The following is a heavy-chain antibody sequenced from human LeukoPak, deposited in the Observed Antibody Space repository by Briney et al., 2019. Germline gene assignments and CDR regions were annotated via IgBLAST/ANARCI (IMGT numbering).Heavy chain of an antibody. CDR3: ARQRGSGWYDF. J-gene: IGHJ5*01. V-gene: IGHV5-51*01. Sequence: GESLKISCTGSGYTFTMYWIGWVRQMPGKGLEWMGIIYPADSDTRCSPTVRGQVTISVDKSVNTAYLQWSSLNASDTATYYCARQRGSGWYDFWGQGTLVTVSS. CDR2: IYPADSDT. CDR1: GYTFTMYW. D-gene: IGHD6-19*01.